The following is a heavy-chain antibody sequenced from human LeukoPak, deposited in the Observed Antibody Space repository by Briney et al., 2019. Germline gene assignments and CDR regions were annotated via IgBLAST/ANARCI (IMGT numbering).Heavy chain of an antibody. CDR1: GFTFSRLP. J-gene: IGHJ6*03. CDR3: GPTLGYNYYMDV. Sequence: GGSLRLSCAASGFTFSRLPMSWVRQAPGKGLDWVSAISGPGGSTYYADSVKDRFTISRDNSKNTLYLQMNSLRAEDTAVYYCGPTLGYNYYMDVWGKGTTVTVSS. CDR2: ISGPGGST. V-gene: IGHV3-23*01. D-gene: IGHD3-10*01.